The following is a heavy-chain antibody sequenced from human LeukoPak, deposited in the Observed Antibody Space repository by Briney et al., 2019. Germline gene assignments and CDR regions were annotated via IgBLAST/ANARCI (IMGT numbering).Heavy chain of an antibody. Sequence: SETLSLTCTVSGGSISSSSYYWSWIRQPPGKGLEWIGYIYYSGSTNYNPSLKSRVTISVDTSKNQFSLKLSSVTAADTAVYYCARVLGSGFTRYYYYMDVWGKGTTVTISS. CDR3: ARVLGSGFTRYYYYMDV. V-gene: IGHV4-61*01. CDR2: IYYSGST. D-gene: IGHD6-19*01. CDR1: GGSISSSSYY. J-gene: IGHJ6*03.